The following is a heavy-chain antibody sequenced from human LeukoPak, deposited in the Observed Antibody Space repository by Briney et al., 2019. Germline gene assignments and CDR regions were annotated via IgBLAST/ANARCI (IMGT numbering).Heavy chain of an antibody. CDR3: ATTTVTMGSGAGWFDP. CDR2: ISGSTYYI. CDR1: GFAFSSYT. D-gene: IGHD4-17*01. V-gene: IGHV3-21*01. J-gene: IGHJ5*02. Sequence: GGSLRLSCVASGFAFSSYTINWVRQTPGKGLEWVSSISGSTYYIYYADSVRGRFTISRDNAKNSLYLQMNSLRAEDTAVYYCATTTVTMGSGAGWFDPWGQGTLVTVSS.